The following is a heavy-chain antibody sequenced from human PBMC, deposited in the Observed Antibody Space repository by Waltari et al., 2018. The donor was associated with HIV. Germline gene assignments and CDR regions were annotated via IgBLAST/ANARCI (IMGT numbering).Heavy chain of an antibody. V-gene: IGHV3-15*01. CDR3: TTGGRFGELFHYYYYGMDV. D-gene: IGHD3-10*01. J-gene: IGHJ6*02. Sequence: EVQLVESGGGLVKPGGSLRLSCAASGFTFSNAWMTWVRQAPGYGLEWVGRIKSKTDGGTTDYAAPVKGRFTISRDDSKNTLYLQMNSLKTEDTAVYYCTTGGRFGELFHYYYYGMDVWGQGTTVTVSS. CDR2: IKSKTDGGTT. CDR1: GFTFSNAW.